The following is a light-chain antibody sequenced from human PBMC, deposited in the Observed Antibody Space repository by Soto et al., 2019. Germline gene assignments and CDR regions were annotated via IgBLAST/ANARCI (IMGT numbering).Light chain of an antibody. Sequence: EMVMTQSPATLSVSQGERATLSCRASQSVRSTLAWYQQKPGQAPRLLIYGASTRATGIPARFSGSGSGTEFTLTISSLQSEDFAVYYCQHYNNWPPWTFGQGTKVEIK. CDR3: QHYNNWPPWT. CDR1: QSVRST. J-gene: IGKJ1*01. V-gene: IGKV3-15*01. CDR2: GAS.